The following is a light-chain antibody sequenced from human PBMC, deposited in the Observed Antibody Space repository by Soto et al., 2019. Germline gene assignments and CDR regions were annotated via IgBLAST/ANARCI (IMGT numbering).Light chain of an antibody. J-gene: IGKJ3*01. V-gene: IGKV3-15*01. CDR3: QQYHDWAPNT. Sequence: EIVMTQSPATLFVSPGERATLSCRASQTVSDDLAWYQQKPGQAPRLLIYGASTRATDIPARFSGGGSGTEFTLTISSLQSEDSAIYYCQQYHDWAPNTFGPGTKVNI. CDR1: QTVSDD. CDR2: GAS.